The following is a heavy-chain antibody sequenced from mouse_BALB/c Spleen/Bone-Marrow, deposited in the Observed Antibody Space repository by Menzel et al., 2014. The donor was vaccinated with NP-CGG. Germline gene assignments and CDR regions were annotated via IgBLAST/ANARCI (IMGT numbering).Heavy chain of an antibody. Sequence: EVMLVESGGGLVQPGGSMKLSCVASGFTFINYWMNWVRQSPEKGLEWVAEIRLKSNNYATHYAESVKGRFTISRDDSKSSVYLQMNNLRAEDTGIYYCTRHYYGSSFDYWGQGTTLTVSS. D-gene: IGHD1-1*01. V-gene: IGHV6-6*02. CDR2: IRLKSNNYAT. CDR3: TRHYYGSSFDY. J-gene: IGHJ2*01. CDR1: GFTFINYW.